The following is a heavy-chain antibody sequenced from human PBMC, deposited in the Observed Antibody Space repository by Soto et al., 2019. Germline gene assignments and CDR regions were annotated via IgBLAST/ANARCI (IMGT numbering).Heavy chain of an antibody. CDR2: IYYSGST. J-gene: IGHJ5*02. D-gene: IGHD3-10*01. Sequence: QVQLQESGPGLVKPSQTLSLTCTVSGGSISSGGYYWSWIRQHPGKGLEWIGYIYYSGSTYYNPSLKRRVTTSVDTSKNQFSLKLSSVTAAHTAVYYCARFAYFYGSGSTWFDPWGQGTLVTVSS. V-gene: IGHV4-31*03. CDR3: ARFAYFYGSGSTWFDP. CDR1: GGSISSGGYY.